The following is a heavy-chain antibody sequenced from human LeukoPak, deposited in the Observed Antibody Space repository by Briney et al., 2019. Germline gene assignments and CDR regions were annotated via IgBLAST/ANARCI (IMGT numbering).Heavy chain of an antibody. D-gene: IGHD2-21*02. CDR3: ARRVTRLDAFDI. J-gene: IGHJ3*02. CDR2: FDNSGGG. Sequence: SETLSLTCNVSGDSIRGFYWAWIRQPPGKGLEWIGHFDNSGGGNYNPALESRVIISVDTSKNQFSLKLSSVTAADTAVYYCARRVTRLDAFDIWGQGTMVTVSS. V-gene: IGHV4-59*08. CDR1: GDSIRGFY.